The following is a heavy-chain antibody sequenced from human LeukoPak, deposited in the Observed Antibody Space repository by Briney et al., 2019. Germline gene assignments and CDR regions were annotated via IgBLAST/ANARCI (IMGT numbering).Heavy chain of an antibody. Sequence: SETLSLTCTVPGGSISSYYWSLIRQPPGKGLEWIGYIYYSGSTNYNPSLKSRVTISVDTSKNQFSLKLSSVTAADTAVYYCARGRIIGWYFDLWGRGTLVTVSS. J-gene: IGHJ2*01. CDR3: ARGRIIGWYFDL. V-gene: IGHV4-59*01. CDR1: GGSISSYY. CDR2: IYYSGST. D-gene: IGHD3-16*02.